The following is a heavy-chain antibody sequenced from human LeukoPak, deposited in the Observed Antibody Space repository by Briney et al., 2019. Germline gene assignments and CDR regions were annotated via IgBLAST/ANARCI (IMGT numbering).Heavy chain of an antibody. J-gene: IGHJ4*02. CDR2: ISGSGGST. CDR1: GFTFSSYA. CDR3: AKSPSGRPAHYYFDY. Sequence: GGSLRLSCAASGFTFSSYAMSWVRQAPGKGLEWVSAISGSGGSTYYADSVKGRFTISRDNSKNTLYLQMNSLRAEDTAVYYCAKSPSGRPAHYYFDYWGQGTLVTVSS. D-gene: IGHD6-19*01. V-gene: IGHV3-23*01.